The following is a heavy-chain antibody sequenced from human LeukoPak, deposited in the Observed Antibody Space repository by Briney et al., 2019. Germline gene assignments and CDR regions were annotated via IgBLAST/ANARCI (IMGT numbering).Heavy chain of an antibody. J-gene: IGHJ4*02. Sequence: GGSLRLSCAASGFTFSSYGMHWVRQAPGKGLEWVAVISYDGSNKCYADSVKGRFTISRDNSKNTLYLQMNSLRAEDTAVYYCAKGGDGYNPDFDYWGQGTLVTVSS. CDR1: GFTFSSYG. CDR3: AKGGDGYNPDFDY. V-gene: IGHV3-30*18. D-gene: IGHD5-24*01. CDR2: ISYDGSNK.